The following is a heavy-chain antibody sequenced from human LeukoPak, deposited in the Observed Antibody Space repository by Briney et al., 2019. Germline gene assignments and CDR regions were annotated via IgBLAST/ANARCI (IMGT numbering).Heavy chain of an antibody. CDR1: GGSISSYY. D-gene: IGHD2-2*01. V-gene: IGHV4-59*12. CDR2: IYYSGST. CDR3: ARGRAKYQLPGVYYYYGMDV. Sequence: SETLSLTCTVSGGSISSYYWSWIRQPPGKGLEWIGYIYYSGSTNYNPSLKSRVTISVDTSKNQFSLKLSSVTAADTAVYYCARGRAKYQLPGVYYYYGMDVWGQGTAVTVSS. J-gene: IGHJ6*02.